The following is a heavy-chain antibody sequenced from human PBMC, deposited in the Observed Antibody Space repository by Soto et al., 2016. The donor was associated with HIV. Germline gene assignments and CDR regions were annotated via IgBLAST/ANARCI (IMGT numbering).Heavy chain of an antibody. J-gene: IGHJ6*03. V-gene: IGHV3-64*02. CDR2: ISTTGGNT. Sequence: EVQLVESGEAWSSRGSLRLSCAASGFSFRSFGFHWVRQAPGKGLEHVASISTTGGNTYYADSLKARFTISRDNSNNTLYLQMNSLTVGDMAVYFCARGVERHFYMDVWGKGPRSPSR. D-gene: IGHD3-10*01. CDR1: GFSFRSFG. CDR3: ARGVERHFYMDV.